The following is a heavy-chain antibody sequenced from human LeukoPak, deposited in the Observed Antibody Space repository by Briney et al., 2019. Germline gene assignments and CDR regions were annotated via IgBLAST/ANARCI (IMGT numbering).Heavy chain of an antibody. J-gene: IGHJ5*02. Sequence: PSETLSLTCAVYGGSFSGYYWSWIRQPPGKGLEWIGEINHSGSTNYNPSLKSRVTISVDTSKNQFSLKLSSVTAADTAVYYCARHHITMVRGVIIPPWFDPWGQGTLVTVSS. CDR2: INHSGST. CDR1: GGSFSGYY. V-gene: IGHV4-34*01. CDR3: ARHHITMVRGVIIPPWFDP. D-gene: IGHD3-10*01.